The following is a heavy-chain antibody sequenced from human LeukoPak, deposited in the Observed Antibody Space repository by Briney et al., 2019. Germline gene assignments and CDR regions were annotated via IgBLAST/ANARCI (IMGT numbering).Heavy chain of an antibody. V-gene: IGHV1-69*04. CDR3: TREGVYSPDPSSYHRLPFDI. J-gene: IGHJ3*02. CDR1: GDNFDTYV. D-gene: IGHD3-16*02. Sequence: SVKVSCKASGDNFDTYVVTWVRQAPGRGLEWMGSIIPTLDVANFAQKFNGRVSITADKSTNTAHLELSSLRSEDTAVYYCTREGVYSPDPSSYHRLPFDIWGKGTVVIVSS. CDR2: IIPTLDVA.